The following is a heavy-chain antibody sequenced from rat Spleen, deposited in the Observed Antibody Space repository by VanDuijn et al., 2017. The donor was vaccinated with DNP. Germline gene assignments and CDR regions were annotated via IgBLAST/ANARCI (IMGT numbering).Heavy chain of an antibody. D-gene: IGHD1-6*01. Sequence: EVQLVESGGGLVQPGRSLKLSCAASGFTFSNYDMAWVRQAPTKGLEWVASISTSGNAYYRDSVKGRFTISRDNAKSTLYLQMDSLRSEDTATYYCARPQDGLLLRGYVDYWGQGVMVTVSS. CDR2: ISTSGNA. V-gene: IGHV5-25*01. J-gene: IGHJ2*01. CDR3: ARPQDGLLLRGYVDY. CDR1: GFTFSNYD.